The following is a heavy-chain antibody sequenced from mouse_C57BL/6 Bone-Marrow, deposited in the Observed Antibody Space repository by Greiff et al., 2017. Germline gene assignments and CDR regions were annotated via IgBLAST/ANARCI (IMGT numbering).Heavy chain of an antibody. J-gene: IGHJ3*01. CDR1: GYTFTSSG. V-gene: IGHV1-81*01. CDR3: ARCDGYCGLFAY. D-gene: IGHD2-3*01. CDR2: IYPRSGNT. Sequence: QVQLKESGAELARPGASVKLSCKASGYTFTSSGISWVKQRTGQGLEWIGEIYPRSGNTYYNEKFKGKATLTADKSSSTAYMELRSLTSEDSAVYFCARCDGYCGLFAYWGQGTLVTVSA.